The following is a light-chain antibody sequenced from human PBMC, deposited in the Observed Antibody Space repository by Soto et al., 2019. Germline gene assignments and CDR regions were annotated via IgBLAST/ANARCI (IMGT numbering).Light chain of an antibody. CDR3: QQYKNWPPRN. V-gene: IGKV3-15*01. CDR1: QSVSYN. CDR2: GAF. J-gene: IGKJ4*01. Sequence: EIVMTQSPATLSVSPGETATLSCRASQSVSYNLAWYQQKPGQGPRLLIYGAFTRATGIPARFSGSGSGTDFTLTISSLQSEDFAVYYCQQYKNWPPRNFGGGTKVEIK.